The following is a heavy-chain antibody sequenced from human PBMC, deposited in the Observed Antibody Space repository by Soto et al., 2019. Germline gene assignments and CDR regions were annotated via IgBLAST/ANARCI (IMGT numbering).Heavy chain of an antibody. J-gene: IGHJ2*01. CDR2: INRDANDI. CDR3: AKEPVGPDWYFDL. CDR1: RGAFGDYW. Sequence: GGSLRLSCEASRGAFGDYWMHWVRQAPGKGLVWVSRINRDANDIIYADSVKGRFTVSRDNSKNTLYLQMNSLRAEDTAVYNCAKEPVGPDWYFDLWGRGTLVTVSS. V-gene: IGHV3-74*01.